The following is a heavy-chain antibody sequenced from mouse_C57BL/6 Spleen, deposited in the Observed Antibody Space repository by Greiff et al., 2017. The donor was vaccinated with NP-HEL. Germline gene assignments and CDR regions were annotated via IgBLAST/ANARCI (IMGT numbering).Heavy chain of an antibody. CDR1: GYTFTSYW. CDR3: ARSGRRSFAY. CDR2: IDPSDSYT. Sequence: VQLQQSGAELVMPGASVKLSCKASGYTFTSYWMHWVKQRPGQGLEWIGEIDPSDSYTNYNQKFKGKSTLTVDKSSSTAYMQLSSLTSEDSAVYYCARSGRRSFAYWGHRTLVTVSA. J-gene: IGHJ3*01. D-gene: IGHD2-12*01. V-gene: IGHV1-69*01.